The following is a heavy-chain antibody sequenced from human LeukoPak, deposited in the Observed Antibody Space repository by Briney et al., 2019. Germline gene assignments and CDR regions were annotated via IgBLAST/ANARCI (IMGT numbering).Heavy chain of an antibody. V-gene: IGHV4-34*01. Sequence: SETLSLTCAVYGGSFSGYYWSWIRQPPGKGLEWLGEINHSGSTNYNPSLKSRVTISVDTSKNQFSLKLSSVTAADTAVYYCARGYSNYDFWSGYYTRGYFDYWGQGTLVTVSS. CDR3: ARGYSNYDFWSGYYTRGYFDY. CDR2: INHSGST. D-gene: IGHD3-3*01. J-gene: IGHJ4*02. CDR1: GGSFSGYY.